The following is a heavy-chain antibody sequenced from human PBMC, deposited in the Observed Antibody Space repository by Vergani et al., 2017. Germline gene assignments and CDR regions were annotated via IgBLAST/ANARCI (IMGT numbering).Heavy chain of an antibody. D-gene: IGHD2-8*01. CDR2: ISGSGGST. CDR1: GFTFSSYA. CDR3: AKLRGYCTNGVCYIGGNYFDY. J-gene: IGHJ4*02. V-gene: IGHV3-23*04. Sequence: VQLVESGGGVVQPGGSLRLSCAASGFTFSSYAMHWVRQAPGKGLEWVSAISGSGGSTYYADSVKGRFTISRDNSKNTLYLQMNSLRAEDTAVYYCAKLRGYCTNGVCYIGGNYFDYWGQGTLVTVSS.